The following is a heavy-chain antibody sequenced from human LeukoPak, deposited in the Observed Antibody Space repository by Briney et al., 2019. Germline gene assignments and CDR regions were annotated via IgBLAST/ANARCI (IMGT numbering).Heavy chain of an antibody. J-gene: IGHJ3*02. V-gene: IGHV3-11*01. CDR3: ARRETYYYDSGGYSIDAFGI. CDR1: GFTFSDYY. CDR2: IGSSGSPI. Sequence: GGSLRLSCAASGFTFSDYYMSWIRQAPGKGLEWVSYIGSSGSPIYYADSVKGRFAISRDNAKNSLYLQMNSLRAEDTAVYYCARRETYYYDSGGYSIDAFGIWGQGTMVTVSS. D-gene: IGHD3-22*01.